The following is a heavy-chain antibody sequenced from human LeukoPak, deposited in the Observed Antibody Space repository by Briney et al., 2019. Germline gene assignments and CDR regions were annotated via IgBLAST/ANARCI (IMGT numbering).Heavy chain of an antibody. CDR2: ISACNGNT. CDR3: ARVTFTDDAFDI. V-gene: IGHV1-18*01. D-gene: IGHD1-20*01. Sequence: GASVKVSCKASGYTFTSYGISWVRQAPGQGLEWMGWISACNGNTNYAQKLQGRVTMTTDTSTSTAHMELRSLRSDDTAVYYCARVTFTDDAFDIWGQGTMVTVSS. CDR1: GYTFTSYG. J-gene: IGHJ3*02.